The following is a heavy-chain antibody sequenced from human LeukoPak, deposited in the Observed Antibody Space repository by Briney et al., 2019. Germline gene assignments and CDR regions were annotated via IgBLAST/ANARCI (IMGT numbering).Heavy chain of an antibody. CDR1: GYTFTSYG. D-gene: IGHD3-16*02. CDR3: ARDSMVTFGGVIVTAGEEVGMDV. J-gene: IGHJ6*02. Sequence: GASVKVSCKASGYTFTSYGISWVRQAPGQGLEWMGWINPNSGGTNYAQKFQGRVTMTRDTSISTAYMELSRLRSDDTAVYYCARDSMVTFGGVIVTAGEEVGMDVWGQGTTVTVSS. V-gene: IGHV1-2*02. CDR2: INPNSGGT.